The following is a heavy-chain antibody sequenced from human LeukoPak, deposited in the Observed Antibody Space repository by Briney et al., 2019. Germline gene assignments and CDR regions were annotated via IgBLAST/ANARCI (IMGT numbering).Heavy chain of an antibody. V-gene: IGHV3-23*01. CDR1: GFTFSSYG. D-gene: IGHD3-16*01. J-gene: IGHJ4*02. Sequence: PGGSLRLSCAASGFTFSSYGMSWVRQAPGKGLEWVSAISSSGGRTDNADSVKGRFTISRDNSKNTLYLQMNSLRAEDTAVYYCAREGITVSHDLDYWGQGTLVTVSS. CDR3: AREGITVSHDLDY. CDR2: ISSSGGRT.